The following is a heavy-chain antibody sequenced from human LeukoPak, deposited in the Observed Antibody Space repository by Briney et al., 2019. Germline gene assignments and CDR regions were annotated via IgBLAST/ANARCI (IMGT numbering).Heavy chain of an antibody. CDR2: IRSKAYDGTT. CDR1: GFTFGDYA. D-gene: IGHD2-21*01. CDR3: TRDLRVIAMPHYFDY. Sequence: GGSLRLSCTASGFTFGDYAMSWVRQAPGKGLEWVGFIRSKAYDGTTEYAASVKGRFTISRDDSKSIAYLQMNSLKTEDTAVYYCTRDLRVIAMPHYFDYWGQGTPVTVSS. J-gene: IGHJ4*02. V-gene: IGHV3-49*04.